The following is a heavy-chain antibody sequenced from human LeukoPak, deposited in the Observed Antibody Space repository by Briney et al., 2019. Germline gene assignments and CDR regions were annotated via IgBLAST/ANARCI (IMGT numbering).Heavy chain of an antibody. CDR3: ARGSDYYDSSGYYYPDFDY. Sequence: ASVKVSCKASGYTFTSYGISWVRQAPGQGLEWMGWISTYNGNTKYAQKLQGRVTMTTDPSTSTAYMSLRSLRSDDTAVYYCARGSDYYDSSGYYYPDFDYWGQGTLVTVSS. CDR1: GYTFTSYG. D-gene: IGHD3-22*01. V-gene: IGHV1-18*01. J-gene: IGHJ4*02. CDR2: ISTYNGNT.